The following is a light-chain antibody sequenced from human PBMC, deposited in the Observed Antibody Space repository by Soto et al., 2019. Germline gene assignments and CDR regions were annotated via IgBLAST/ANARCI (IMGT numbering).Light chain of an antibody. CDR1: QRIATW. J-gene: IGKJ1*01. CDR3: QQYHLYWT. CDR2: GAS. V-gene: IGKV1-5*01. Sequence: DIPLTQSPSTLSASVGDRFTITCRASQRIATWLAWYQHQPGSAPKLLIYGASTLQSGVPSRFSGSGSGAEFTLTIDNLQPEDFATYYCQQYHLYWTFGPGTKVDI.